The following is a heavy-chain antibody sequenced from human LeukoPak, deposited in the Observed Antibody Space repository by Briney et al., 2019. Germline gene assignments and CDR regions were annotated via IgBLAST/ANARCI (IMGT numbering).Heavy chain of an antibody. D-gene: IGHD3-22*01. CDR3: AKDPRDSSGYWEWDFDY. Sequence: RSGGSLRLSCAASGFTFSSYGMHWVRQAPGKGLEGGAVISYDGSNKYYADSVKGRFTISRDNSKNTLYLQMNSLRAEDTAVYYCAKDPRDSSGYWEWDFDYWGQGTLVTVSS. CDR2: ISYDGSNK. V-gene: IGHV3-30*18. CDR1: GFTFSSYG. J-gene: IGHJ4*02.